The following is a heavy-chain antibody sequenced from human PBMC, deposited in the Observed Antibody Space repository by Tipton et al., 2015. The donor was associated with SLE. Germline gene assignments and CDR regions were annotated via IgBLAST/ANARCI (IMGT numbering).Heavy chain of an antibody. Sequence: LRLSCAVYGGSFSGYHWTWIRQPPGQGLEWIGEIADTGSPNYNPSLKSRVTISLDTSKSQFSLILNSLTAADTAVYYCASPWEVAGIDAFDLWGQGTMVSVSS. CDR1: GGSFSGYH. D-gene: IGHD6-19*01. J-gene: IGHJ3*01. CDR3: ASPWEVAGIDAFDL. CDR2: IADTGSP. V-gene: IGHV4-34*01.